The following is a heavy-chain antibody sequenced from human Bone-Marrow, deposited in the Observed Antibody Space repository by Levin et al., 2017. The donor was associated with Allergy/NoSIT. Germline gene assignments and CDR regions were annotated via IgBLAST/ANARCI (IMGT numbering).Heavy chain of an antibody. CDR3: AHLLGGYEDYDEGLGFDY. CDR2: IIPIFGTT. CDR1: GGTFSSYT. V-gene: IGHV1-69*13. J-gene: IGHJ4*02. Sequence: SVKVSCKVSGGTFSSYTLSWVRQAPGQGLEWMGGIIPIFGTTNYPQKFQGRVTITADASTGTAHMELSNLRSEDTAVYFCAHLLGGYEDYDEGLGFDYWGQGTLVTVSS. D-gene: IGHD5-12*01.